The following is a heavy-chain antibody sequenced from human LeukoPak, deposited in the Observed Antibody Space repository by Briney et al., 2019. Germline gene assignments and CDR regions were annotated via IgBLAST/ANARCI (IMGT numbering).Heavy chain of an antibody. CDR1: GYTFTSYA. Sequence: ASVKVSCKASGYTFTSYAMHLVRQAPGQRLEWMGWINAGNGNTKYSQKFQGRVTITRDTSASTAYMELSSLRSEDTAVYYCARALNYYDSSGYPYWGQGTLVTVSS. CDR2: INAGNGNT. CDR3: ARALNYYDSSGYPY. J-gene: IGHJ4*02. D-gene: IGHD3-22*01. V-gene: IGHV1-3*01.